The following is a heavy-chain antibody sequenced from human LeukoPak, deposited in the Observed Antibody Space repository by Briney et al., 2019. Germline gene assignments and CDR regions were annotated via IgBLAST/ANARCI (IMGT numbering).Heavy chain of an antibody. CDR2: FSGSGGTT. J-gene: IGHJ6*03. D-gene: IGHD2-8*01. CDR3: ANGNRCTSPNCLGYYYFYMDV. CDR1: GFTFSSYA. Sequence: GGSLRLSCAASGFTFSSYAMNWVRQTPGRGLGWVSGFSGSGGTTYYADSVKGRFTISRDNSKNTLYLQMNSLRAEDTAVYYCANGNRCTSPNCLGYYYFYMDVWGKGTTVTVSS. V-gene: IGHV3-23*01.